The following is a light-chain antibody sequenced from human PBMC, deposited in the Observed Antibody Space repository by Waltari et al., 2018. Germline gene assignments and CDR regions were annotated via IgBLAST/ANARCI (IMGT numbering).Light chain of an antibody. V-gene: IGKV1-12*01. Sequence: DIQMTQSPSFVSASVGDSVTITCRASHDISRWLAWFHQKPGKAPNLLIYEASYLQSGVSSRFSGSGSGTDFTLTISGLQPEDAATYYCQQANRYPMPFGGGTKVEIK. CDR2: EAS. CDR3: QQANRYPMP. CDR1: HDISRW. J-gene: IGKJ4*01.